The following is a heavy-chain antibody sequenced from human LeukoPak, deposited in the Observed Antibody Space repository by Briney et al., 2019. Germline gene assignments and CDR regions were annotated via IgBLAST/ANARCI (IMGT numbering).Heavy chain of an antibody. CDR2: IRRDGSRI. J-gene: IGHJ4*02. CDR1: GFSFSSYS. Sequence: GGSLRLSCAASGFSFSSYSMNWVRQAPGKGLEWISYIRRDGSRIYYADSVEGRFTISRDNAKNSLYLQMDSLRVEDTAVYYRTRDPHALDFWGQGTLVTVSS. D-gene: IGHD2/OR15-2a*01. V-gene: IGHV3-48*01. CDR3: TRDPHALDF.